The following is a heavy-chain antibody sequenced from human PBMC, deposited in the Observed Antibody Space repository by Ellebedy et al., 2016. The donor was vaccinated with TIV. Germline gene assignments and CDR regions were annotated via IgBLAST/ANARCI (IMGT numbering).Heavy chain of an antibody. CDR3: ARTVSYSSGWYGY. CDR1: GGTFSKYA. CDR2: INPILGIA. V-gene: IGHV1-69*10. Sequence: AASVKVSCKASGGTFSKYAISWVRQAPGQGLEWMGRINPILGIANYAQKFQGRVTITADKSTSTAYMELSSLRTEDTAVFYCARTVSYSSGWYGYWGQGTLVTVSS. J-gene: IGHJ4*02. D-gene: IGHD6-19*01.